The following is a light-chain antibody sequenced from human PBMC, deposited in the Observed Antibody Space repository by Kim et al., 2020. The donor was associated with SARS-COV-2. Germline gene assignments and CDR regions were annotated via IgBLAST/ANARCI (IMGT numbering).Light chain of an antibody. CDR1: SSNIGAGYD. CDR3: QSYDSSLSGLWV. J-gene: IGLJ3*02. V-gene: IGLV1-40*01. Sequence: VTLSCTGISSNIGAGYDVHWYQQLPGTAPKLLVYGNSNRPSGVPDRFSGSKSGTSASLAITGLQAEDEADYYCQSYDSSLSGLWVFGGGTQLTVL. CDR2: GNS.